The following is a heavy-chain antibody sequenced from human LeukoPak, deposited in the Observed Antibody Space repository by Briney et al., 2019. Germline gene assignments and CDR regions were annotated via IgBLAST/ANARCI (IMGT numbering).Heavy chain of an antibody. J-gene: IGHJ5*02. D-gene: IGHD3-22*01. CDR3: ATDFYDST. V-gene: IGHV3-15*07. Sequence: GGSLRLSCAASGFTFSSYWMNWVRQAPGKGLEWVGRIRSNSDGGTIDYAAPVKGRFTLSRDDSKTTLYLQMNSLQTEDTAVYYCATDFYDSTWGQGTLVTVSS. CDR2: IRSNSDGGTI. CDR1: GFTFSSYW.